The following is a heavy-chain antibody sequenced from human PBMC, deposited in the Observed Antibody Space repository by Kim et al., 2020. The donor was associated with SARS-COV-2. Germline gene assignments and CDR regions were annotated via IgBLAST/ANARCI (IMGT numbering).Heavy chain of an antibody. CDR2: INPSGGST. J-gene: IGHJ6*03. D-gene: IGHD5-18*01. CDR1: GYTFTSYY. Sequence: ASVKVSCKASGYTFTSYYMHWVRQAPGQGLEWMGIINPSGGSTSYAQKFQGRVTMTRDTSTSTVYMELSSLRSEDTAVYYCAREGRGYSYGFLTFENYYYLHMGGWGRGDTVTGPS. CDR3: AREGRGYSYGFLTFENYYYLHMGG. V-gene: IGHV1-46*01.